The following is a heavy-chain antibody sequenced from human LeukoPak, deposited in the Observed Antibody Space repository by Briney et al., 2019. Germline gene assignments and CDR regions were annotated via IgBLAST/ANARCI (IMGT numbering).Heavy chain of an antibody. CDR3: AKPIVVVPAAIRDGVDY. CDR1: GFSFSTYS. V-gene: IGHV3-48*01. CDR2: ISSTSNII. Sequence: GGSLRLSCAASGFSFSTYSMTWVRQAPGKGLEWVSYISSTSNIIYYADSVKGRFTISRDNAKNSLYLQMNSLRAEDTAVYYCAKPIVVVPAAIRDGVDYWGQGTLVTVSS. D-gene: IGHD2-2*02. J-gene: IGHJ4*02.